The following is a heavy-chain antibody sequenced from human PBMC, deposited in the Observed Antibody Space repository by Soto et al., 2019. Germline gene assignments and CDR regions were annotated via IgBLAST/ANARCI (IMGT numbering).Heavy chain of an antibody. CDR1: GFTFSSYA. CDR3: AKDPSSGFAMENYFDY. Sequence: EVQLSGSGGGLVQPGGSLRLSCAASGFTFSSYAMSWVRQAPGKGLEWVSAISGSSTSTYYADSVKGRFTISRDNSKNTLYLQMNNLRAEDTAVYYCAKDPSSGFAMENYFDYWGQGTLVTVSS. CDR2: ISGSSTST. D-gene: IGHD3-10*01. J-gene: IGHJ4*02. V-gene: IGHV3-23*01.